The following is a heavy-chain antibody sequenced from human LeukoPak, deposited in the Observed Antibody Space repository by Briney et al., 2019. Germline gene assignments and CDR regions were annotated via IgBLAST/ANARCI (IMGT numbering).Heavy chain of an antibody. V-gene: IGHV3-7*01. D-gene: IGHD3-10*01. J-gene: IGHJ5*02. CDR1: GFTFISYG. CDR2: IKQDGSEK. Sequence: PGGSLRLSCAAPGFTFISYGMSWVRQAPGKGLEWVANIKQDGSEKYYVDSVKGRFTISRDNAKNSLYLQMNSLRAEDTAVYYCARLLVRGVIHWFDPWGQGTLVTVSS. CDR3: ARLLVRGVIHWFDP.